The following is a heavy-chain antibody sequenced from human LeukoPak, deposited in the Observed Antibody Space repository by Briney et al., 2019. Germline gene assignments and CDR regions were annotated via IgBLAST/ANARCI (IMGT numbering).Heavy chain of an antibody. CDR2: SSGDGITS. CDR3: ARDHVYGGADY. CDR1: GFTFHNYA. V-gene: IGHV3-43*02. Sequence: PGGPLRLSCAASGFTFHNYAMHWVRQAPGKGLEWVSFSSGDGITSYFADSVKGRFTISRDNSKNSLHLQMNSLTAEDTAFYYCARDHVYGGADYWGQGTLVTVS. J-gene: IGHJ4*02. D-gene: IGHD5/OR15-5a*01.